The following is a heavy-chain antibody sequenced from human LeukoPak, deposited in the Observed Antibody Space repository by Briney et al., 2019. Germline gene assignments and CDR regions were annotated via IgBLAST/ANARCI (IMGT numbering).Heavy chain of an antibody. CDR3: SVDIGDY. CDR1: GFTFSNYW. D-gene: IGHD2-2*03. J-gene: IGHJ4*02. CDR2: IRNKAYGGTT. V-gene: IGHV3-49*04. Sequence: GGSLRLSCAASGFTFSNYWMSWVRQAPGKGLEWVGFIRNKAYGGTTEYAASVKGRFTISRDDSKSIAYLQMNSLKTEDTAVYYCSVDIGDYWGQGILVTVSS.